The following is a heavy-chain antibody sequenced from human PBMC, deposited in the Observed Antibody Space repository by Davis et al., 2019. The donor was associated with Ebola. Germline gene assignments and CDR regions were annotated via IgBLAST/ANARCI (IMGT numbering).Heavy chain of an antibody. D-gene: IGHD1-1*01. CDR3: ARDISNKKGNEAYPFDY. CDR2: TYYRSKWNN. J-gene: IGHJ4*02. Sequence: SQTPSLTSAISGDTVPRDSAAWNWIRQSPTSGLEWLGRTYYRSKWNNDYAVSMKGRITISPDTSKNQFSLQLSSVTPEDTAVYYCARDISNKKGNEAYPFDYWGPGTLVT. CDR1: GDTVPRDSAA. V-gene: IGHV6-1*01.